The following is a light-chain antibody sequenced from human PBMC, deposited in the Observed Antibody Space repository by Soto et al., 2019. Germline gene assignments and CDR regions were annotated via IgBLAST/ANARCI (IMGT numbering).Light chain of an antibody. J-gene: IGKJ1*01. CDR1: QTIIGY. V-gene: IGKV1-39*01. CDR2: AAS. CDR3: QHNYTTPRT. Sequence: DIQMTQSPSSLSASIGDSVTITCRASQTIIGYLNWYQQKPGKAPRLLINAASNLQSGVPSRFRGSGSATDFTLTSTRLQPEDFATYYCQHNYTTPRTFGQGTKVEIQ.